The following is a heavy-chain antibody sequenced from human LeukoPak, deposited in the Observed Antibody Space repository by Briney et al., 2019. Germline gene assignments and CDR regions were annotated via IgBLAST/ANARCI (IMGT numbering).Heavy chain of an antibody. CDR2: INHSGST. CDR1: GGSFSGYY. CDR3: ARGDPGYSSSWYFGAYYMDV. D-gene: IGHD6-13*01. J-gene: IGHJ6*03. Sequence: PSETLSLTCAVYGGSFSGYYWSWIRQPPGKGLEWIGEINHSGSTNYNPSLKSRVTISVDTSKNQFSLKLSSVTAADTAIYYCARGDPGYSSSWYFGAYYMDVWGKGTTVTISS. V-gene: IGHV4-34*01.